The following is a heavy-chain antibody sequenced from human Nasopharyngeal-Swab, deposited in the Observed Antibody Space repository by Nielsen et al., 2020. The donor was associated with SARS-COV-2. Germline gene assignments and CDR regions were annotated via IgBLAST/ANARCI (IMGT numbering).Heavy chain of an antibody. V-gene: IGHV3-11*04. CDR1: GFSFSEYY. CDR2: ISSSGGIT. Sequence: GGSLRLSCAASGFSFSEYYMSWIRQAPGKGLEWISDISSSGGITHYADSMKGRFTISRDNAKKSLYLQMNSLRAEDTAVYYCARGVETIHHWGQGSLVTVSS. CDR3: ARGVETIHH. J-gene: IGHJ1*01. D-gene: IGHD5-24*01.